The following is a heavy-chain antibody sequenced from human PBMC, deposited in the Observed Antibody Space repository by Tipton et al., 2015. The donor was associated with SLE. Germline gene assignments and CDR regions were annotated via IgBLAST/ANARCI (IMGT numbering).Heavy chain of an antibody. CDR1: GGYITSDIYY. D-gene: IGHD3-22*01. Sequence: TLSLTCFVSGGYITSDIYYWGWIRQPPGKGLEWIGSVYESGTTYYNPSLKSRVTMSVDTSKTQFSLKLSSVTAADTAVYFCARASNYYDYNYFDPWGQGTLVTVSS. CDR3: ARASNYYDYNYFDP. CDR2: VYESGTT. J-gene: IGHJ5*02. V-gene: IGHV4-39*07.